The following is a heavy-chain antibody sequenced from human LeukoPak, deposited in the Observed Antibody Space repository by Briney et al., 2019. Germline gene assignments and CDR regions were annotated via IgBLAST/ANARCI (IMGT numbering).Heavy chain of an antibody. CDR1: GGSISSSSYY. J-gene: IGHJ5*02. V-gene: IGHV4-39*01. CDR2: IYYSGST. CDR3: ARGCRTSLWFGDWFDP. D-gene: IGHD3-10*01. Sequence: SETLSLTCTVSGGSISSSSYYWGWIRQPPGKGLEWIGSIYYSGSTYYNPSLKSRVTISVDTSKNQFSLKLSSVTAADTAVYYCARGCRTSLWFGDWFDPWGQGTLVTVSS.